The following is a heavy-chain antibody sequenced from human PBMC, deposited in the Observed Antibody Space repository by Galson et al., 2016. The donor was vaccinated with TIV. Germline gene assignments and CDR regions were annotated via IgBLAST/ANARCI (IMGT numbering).Heavy chain of an antibody. CDR2: VWYDGSDI. V-gene: IGHV3-33*03. Sequence: SLRLSCAASGFTFRSYGMHWVRLAPGKGLEWLAAVWYDGSDIHYAESVRGRFTISRDNAKNSLYLQMNSLTPEDTAFYYCVKDRTLHIAYTLQHWGQGALVSVSS. J-gene: IGHJ1*01. D-gene: IGHD1-1*01. CDR3: VKDRTLHIAYTLQH. CDR1: GFTFRSYG.